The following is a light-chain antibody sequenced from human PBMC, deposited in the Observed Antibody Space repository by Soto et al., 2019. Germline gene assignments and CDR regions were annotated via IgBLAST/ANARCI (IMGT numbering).Light chain of an antibody. CDR1: QTVKNDY. CDR2: GAS. V-gene: IGKV3-20*01. J-gene: IGKJ4*01. Sequence: ETILTQSPGTLSFYPGEGATLSCRASQTVKNDYLAWYQQRRGLPPRLLIFGASGRATGIPDRFSGSGSGTDFTLTITRLEPEDFAVYYCQQYGSSPLTFGGGTKVETK. CDR3: QQYGSSPLT.